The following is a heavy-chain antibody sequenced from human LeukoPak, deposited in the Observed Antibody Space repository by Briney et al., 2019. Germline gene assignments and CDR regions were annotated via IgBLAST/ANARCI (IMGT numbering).Heavy chain of an antibody. CDR1: GFTFSSYW. D-gene: IGHD3-10*01. CDR2: ISYDGSNT. V-gene: IGHV3-30*01. Sequence: GGSLRLSCAASGFTFSSYWMHWVRQAPGRGLEWVAVISYDGSNTYYADSVKGRFTISRDNSKNTLYLQLNSLRAEDTAVYYCARDSTYYYASGSSGPHYFDYWGQGTLVTVSS. J-gene: IGHJ4*02. CDR3: ARDSTYYYASGSSGPHYFDY.